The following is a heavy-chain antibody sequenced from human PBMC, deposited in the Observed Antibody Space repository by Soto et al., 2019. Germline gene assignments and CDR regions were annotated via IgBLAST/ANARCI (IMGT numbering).Heavy chain of an antibody. J-gene: IGHJ4*02. D-gene: IGHD6-13*01. CDR1: GFTFSSYG. Sequence: GGSLRLSCAASGFTFSSYGMHWVRQAPGKGLEWVAVIWYDGSNKYYADSVKGRFTISRDNSKNTLYLQMNSLRAEDTAVYYCARDDPRSWYFDYWGQGTLVTVSS. CDR2: IWYDGSNK. CDR3: ARDDPRSWYFDY. V-gene: IGHV3-33*01.